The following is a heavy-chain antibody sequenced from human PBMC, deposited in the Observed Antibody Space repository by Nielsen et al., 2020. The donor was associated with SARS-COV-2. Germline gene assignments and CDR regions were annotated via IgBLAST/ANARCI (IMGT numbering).Heavy chain of an antibody. V-gene: IGHV4-31*03. J-gene: IGHJ6*02. Sequence: SETLSLTCTVSGASISSGGYFWSWIRQHPGKGLEWIGYIYFTGRTSYNPSLKSRVAMSVDTSKNQFSLDLKSVTAADTAVYYCAREASGYDHYKYGMDFWGLGATVTVSS. D-gene: IGHD5-12*01. CDR3: AREASGYDHYKYGMDF. CDR1: GASISSGGYF. CDR2: IYFTGRT.